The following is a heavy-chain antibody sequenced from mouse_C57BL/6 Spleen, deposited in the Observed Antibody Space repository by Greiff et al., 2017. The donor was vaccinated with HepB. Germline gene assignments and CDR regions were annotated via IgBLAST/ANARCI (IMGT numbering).Heavy chain of an antibody. J-gene: IGHJ2*01. V-gene: IGHV1-50*01. CDR2: IDPSDSYT. CDR1: GYTFTSYW. Sequence: VQLQQPGAELVKPGASVKLSCKASGYTFTSYWMQWVKQRPGQGLEWIGEIDPSDSYTNYNQKFKGKATLTVDTSSSTAYMQLSSLTSEDSAVYYWARKTTVVAGDYWGQGTTLTVSS. D-gene: IGHD1-1*01. CDR3: ARKTTVVAGDY.